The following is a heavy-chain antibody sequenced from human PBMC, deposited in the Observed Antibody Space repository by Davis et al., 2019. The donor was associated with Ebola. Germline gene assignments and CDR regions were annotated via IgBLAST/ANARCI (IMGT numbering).Heavy chain of an antibody. CDR3: AKWGSGTRGYFDY. CDR1: GFTFSSYA. CDR2: ISGSGGST. V-gene: IGHV3-23*01. J-gene: IGHJ4*02. D-gene: IGHD3-16*01. Sequence: GESLKISCAASGFTFSSYAMSWVRQAPGKGLEWVSAISGSGGSTYYADSVKGRFTISRDNSKNTLYLQMNSLRAEDTAVYYCAKWGSGTRGYFDYWGQGTLVTVSS.